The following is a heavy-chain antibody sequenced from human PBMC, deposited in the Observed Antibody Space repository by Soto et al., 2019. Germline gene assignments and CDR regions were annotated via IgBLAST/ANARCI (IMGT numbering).Heavy chain of an antibody. CDR3: ARGAAAGFPFPDY. D-gene: IGHD6-13*01. V-gene: IGHV3-13*05. CDR1: GFTFSSYD. CDR2: IGTAGDP. Sequence: GGSLRLSCAASGFTFSSYDMHWVRQATGKGLEWVSAIGTAGDPYYPGSVKGRLTISRENAKNSLYLQMNSLRAEDTAVYYCARGAAAGFPFPDYWGQGTVVTVSS. J-gene: IGHJ4*02.